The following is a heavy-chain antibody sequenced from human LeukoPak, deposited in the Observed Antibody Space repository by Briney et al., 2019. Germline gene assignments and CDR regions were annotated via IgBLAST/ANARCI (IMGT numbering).Heavy chain of an antibody. Sequence: ASVKVSCKASGGTFSSYAISWVRQAPGQGLEWMGRIIPILGIANYAQKFQGRVTITADKSTSTAYMELSSPRSEDTAVYYCARENWVTSYYYGMDVWGQGTTVTVSS. CDR2: IIPILGIA. J-gene: IGHJ6*02. D-gene: IGHD2-2*01. CDR1: GGTFSSYA. CDR3: ARENWVTSYYYGMDV. V-gene: IGHV1-69*04.